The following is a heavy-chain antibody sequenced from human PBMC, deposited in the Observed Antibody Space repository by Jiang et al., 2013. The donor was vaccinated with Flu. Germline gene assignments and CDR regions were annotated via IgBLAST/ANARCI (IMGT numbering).Heavy chain of an antibody. CDR2: TYHRSKWYN. CDR1: GDSVSSNRVT. J-gene: IGHJ4*02. D-gene: IGHD3-9*01. Sequence: TLSLTCVISGDSVSSNRVTWNWIRKSPSRGLEWLGRTYHRSKWYNDYAVSVKSRITINPDTTKNLFSLQLTSVTPEDTGVYYCARDSTPPHDTLSRGLIDYWGQGTPGHRLL. CDR3: ARDSTPPHDTLSRGLIDY. V-gene: IGHV6-1*01.